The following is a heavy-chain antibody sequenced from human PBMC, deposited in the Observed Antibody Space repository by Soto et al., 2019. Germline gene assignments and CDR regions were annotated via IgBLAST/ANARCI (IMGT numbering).Heavy chain of an antibody. D-gene: IGHD3-3*01. CDR3: ARDFSPPGYYYGMDV. J-gene: IGHJ6*02. CDR1: GFTFSSYA. Sequence: VGSLRLSCAASGFTFSSYAMHWVRQAPGKGLEWVAVISYDGSNKYYADSVKGRFTISRDNSKNTLYLQMNSLRAEDTAVYYCARDFSPPGYYYGMDVWGQGTTVTVSS. V-gene: IGHV3-30-3*01. CDR2: ISYDGSNK.